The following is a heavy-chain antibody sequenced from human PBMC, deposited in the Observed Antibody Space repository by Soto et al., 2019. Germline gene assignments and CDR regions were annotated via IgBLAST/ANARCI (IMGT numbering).Heavy chain of an antibody. J-gene: IGHJ4*02. Sequence: QVQLVESGGGVVQPGRSLRLSCAASRFSFSISPMHWVRQAPGKGPEWVALISYDGTNKFYADSVKGRFTISRDNSKSTLYLHVDSLRPEDAAVYYCARDPKTTGGQHWAFNYFDSWGQGTLVTVSS. CDR3: ARDPKTTGGQHWAFNYFDS. CDR1: RFSFSISP. CDR2: ISYDGTNK. V-gene: IGHV3-30-3*01. D-gene: IGHD2-8*02.